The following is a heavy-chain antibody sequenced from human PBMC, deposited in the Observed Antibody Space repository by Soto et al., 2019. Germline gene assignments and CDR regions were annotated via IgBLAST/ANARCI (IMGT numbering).Heavy chain of an antibody. V-gene: IGHV5-10-1*01. CDR1: GYSFTSYW. Sequence: GESLKISCKGSGYSFTSYWISWVRQMPGKGLEWMGRIDPSDSYTNYSPSFQGHVTISADKSISTAYLQWSSLKASDTAMYYCARNYYDSSGYYYFDYWGQGTLVTVSS. D-gene: IGHD3-22*01. J-gene: IGHJ4*02. CDR3: ARNYYDSSGYYYFDY. CDR2: IDPSDSYT.